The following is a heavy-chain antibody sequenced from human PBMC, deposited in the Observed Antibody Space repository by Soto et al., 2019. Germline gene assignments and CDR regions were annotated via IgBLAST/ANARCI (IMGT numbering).Heavy chain of an antibody. CDR2: ISTSGTT. J-gene: IGHJ5*02. D-gene: IGHD6-19*01. CDR1: GASISSYF. V-gene: IGHV4-4*07. CDR3: AREAGPDRWFDP. Sequence: LSLTCTVSGASISSYFWTWIRQPAGKGLDWIGRISTSGTTNYNPSLKSRVTMSVDTSKNHFSLNLSSVTAADTAVYYCAREAGPDRWFDPWGQGTLVTVSS.